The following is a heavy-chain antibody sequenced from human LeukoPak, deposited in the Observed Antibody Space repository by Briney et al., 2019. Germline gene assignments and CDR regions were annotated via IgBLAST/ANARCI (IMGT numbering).Heavy chain of an antibody. CDR2: IKQDGSEK. J-gene: IGHJ4*02. Sequence: GGSLRLSCAASGFTFSSYGMHWVRQAPGKGLEWVANIKQDGSEKYYVDSVKGRFTISRDNAKNSLYLQMNSLRAVDTAVYYCARAGGVLRYFDWLNWGQGTLVTVSS. CDR3: ARAGGVLRYFDWLN. V-gene: IGHV3-7*01. D-gene: IGHD3-9*01. CDR1: GFTFSSYG.